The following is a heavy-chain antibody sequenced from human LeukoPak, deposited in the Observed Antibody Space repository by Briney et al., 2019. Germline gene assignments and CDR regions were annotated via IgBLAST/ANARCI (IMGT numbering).Heavy chain of an antibody. CDR2: ISYDGSNK. J-gene: IGHJ4*02. V-gene: IGHV3-30-3*01. Sequence: GRSLRHSCAASGFTFSSYAMHWVRQAPGKGLEWVAVISYDGSNKYYADSVKGRFTISRDNSKNTLYLQMNSLRAEDTAVYYCARVRGSYLPFDYWGQGTLVTVSS. CDR3: ARVRGSYLPFDY. CDR1: GFTFSSYA. D-gene: IGHD1-26*01.